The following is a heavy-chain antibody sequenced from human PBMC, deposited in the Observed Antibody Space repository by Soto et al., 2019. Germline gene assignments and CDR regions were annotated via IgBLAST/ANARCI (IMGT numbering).Heavy chain of an antibody. CDR1: GFTFSTYW. D-gene: IGHD3-3*01. J-gene: IGHJ6*02. Sequence: GGSLRLSCAASGFTFSTYWMTWVRQAPGKGLEWVANIKGDGSKKYYVDSVKGRFTISRDNAQNSLYVQMNSLRDEDTAVYYCARIYDFSNGHYGMAVWRQGTTVTVSS. CDR2: IKGDGSKK. CDR3: ARIYDFSNGHYGMAV. V-gene: IGHV3-7*03.